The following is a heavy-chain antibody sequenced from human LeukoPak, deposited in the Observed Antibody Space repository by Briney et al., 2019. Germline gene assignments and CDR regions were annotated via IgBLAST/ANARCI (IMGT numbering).Heavy chain of an antibody. D-gene: IGHD6-13*01. CDR2: ISSSCSYI. J-gene: IGHJ4*02. Sequence: KSGGSLRLSCAASGFTFSSYSMNWVRQAPGKGLEWVSSISSSCSYIYYADSVKGRFTISRDNAKNSLYLQMNSLRAEDTAVYYCARDGIAAAGTVVSPPYYFDYWGQGTLVTVSS. CDR3: ARDGIAAAGTVVSPPYYFDY. CDR1: GFTFSSYS. V-gene: IGHV3-21*01.